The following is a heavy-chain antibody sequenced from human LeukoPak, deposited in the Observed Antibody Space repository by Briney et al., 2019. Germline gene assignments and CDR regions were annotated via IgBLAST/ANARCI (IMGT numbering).Heavy chain of an antibody. V-gene: IGHV3-48*03. CDR3: AKDQTYYGSGSYSALDY. J-gene: IGHJ4*02. CDR2: ISSSGSTI. Sequence: GGSLRLSCAASGFTFSSYEMNWVRQAPGKGLEWVSYISSSGSTIYYADSVKGRFTISRDNSKNTLYLQMNSLRAEHTAVYYCAKDQTYYGSGSYSALDYWGQGTLVTVSS. D-gene: IGHD3-10*01. CDR1: GFTFSSYE.